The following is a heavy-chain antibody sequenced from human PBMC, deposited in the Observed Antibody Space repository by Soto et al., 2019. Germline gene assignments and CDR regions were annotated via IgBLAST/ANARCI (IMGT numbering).Heavy chain of an antibody. J-gene: IGHJ4*02. CDR1: GFTFGDYY. CDR3: ARVPSSSWPTYYFDY. Sequence: PGGSLRLSCAASGFTFGDYYMSWIRQAPGKGLEWVSYISSSGSTIYYADSVKGRFTISRDNAKNSLYLQMNSLRAEDMAVYYCARVPSSSWPTYYFDYWGQGTLVTVSS. D-gene: IGHD6-13*01. CDR2: ISSSGSTI. V-gene: IGHV3-11*01.